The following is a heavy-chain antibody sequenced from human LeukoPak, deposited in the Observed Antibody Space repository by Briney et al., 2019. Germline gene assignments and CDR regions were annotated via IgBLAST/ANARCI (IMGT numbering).Heavy chain of an antibody. J-gene: IGHJ4*02. V-gene: IGHV3-23*01. CDR1: GFTFSSYA. D-gene: IGHD1-26*01. CDR3: AKEVRIAGATSLDY. Sequence: GGSLRLSCAASGFTFSSYAMSCVRQAPGKGLEWVSAISGSGGSTYYADSVKGRFTISRDNSKNTLYLQMNSLRAEDKAVYYCAKEVRIAGATSLDYWGQGTLVTVSS. CDR2: ISGSGGST.